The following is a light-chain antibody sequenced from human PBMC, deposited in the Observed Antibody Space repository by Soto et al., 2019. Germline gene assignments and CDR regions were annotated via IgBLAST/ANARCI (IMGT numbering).Light chain of an antibody. CDR1: QGISSW. V-gene: IGKV1-5*01. Sequence: DIQMTQSPSTLSASVGDRVTITCRASQGISSWLAWYQQKPGKAPKLLIYDASSLESGVPSRFSGSGSGTEFTLTISSLQPDDFATYYCQQYNRSPWTFGQGTKVEIK. J-gene: IGKJ1*01. CDR2: DAS. CDR3: QQYNRSPWT.